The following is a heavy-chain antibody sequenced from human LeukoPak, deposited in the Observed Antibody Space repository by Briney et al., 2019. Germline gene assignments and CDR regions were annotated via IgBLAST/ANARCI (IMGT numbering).Heavy chain of an antibody. Sequence: GGSLRLSCAASGFTFSTYTMNWVRQAPGKGLEWVSTVSDSSDVHYSDSVKGRFTISRDNARNSLYLQMNSLRDEDTAVYYCARDGLHTAHFDYWGQGTLVTVTS. CDR1: GFTFSTYT. J-gene: IGHJ4*02. D-gene: IGHD5-18*01. CDR3: ARDGLHTAHFDY. CDR2: VSDSSDV. V-gene: IGHV3-48*02.